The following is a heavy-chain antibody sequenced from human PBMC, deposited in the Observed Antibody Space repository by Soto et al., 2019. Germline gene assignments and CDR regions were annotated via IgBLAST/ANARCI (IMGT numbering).Heavy chain of an antibody. V-gene: IGHV5-51*01. D-gene: IGHD3-22*01. CDR1: GYSFTSYW. CDR2: IYPGDSDT. Sequence: PGESLKISCKGSGYSFTSYWIGWVRQMPGKGLEWMGIIYPGDSDTRYSPSFQGQVTISADKSISTAYLQWSSLKASETAMSYCARNYDSRGQPAYGMDVWGQGTTVTVSS. J-gene: IGHJ6*02. CDR3: ARNYDSRGQPAYGMDV.